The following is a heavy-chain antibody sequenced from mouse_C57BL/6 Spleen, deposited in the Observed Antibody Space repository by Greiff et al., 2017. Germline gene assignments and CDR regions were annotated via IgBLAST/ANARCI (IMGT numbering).Heavy chain of an antibody. V-gene: IGHV1-82*01. CDR2: IYPGDGDT. Sequence: VQLQQSGPELVKPGASVKISCKASGYAFSSSWMNWVKQRPGKGLEWIGRIYPGDGDTNYNGKFKGKATLTADKSSSTAYMQLSSLTSEDSAVXFCARGGFITTVVARDWFAYWGQGTLVTVSA. CDR1: GYAFSSSW. CDR3: ARGGFITTVVARDWFAY. J-gene: IGHJ3*01. D-gene: IGHD1-1*01.